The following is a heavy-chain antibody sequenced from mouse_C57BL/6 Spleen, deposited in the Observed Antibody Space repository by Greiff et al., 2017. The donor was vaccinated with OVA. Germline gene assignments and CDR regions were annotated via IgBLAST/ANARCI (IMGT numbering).Heavy chain of an antibody. J-gene: IGHJ2*01. CDR1: GYAFSSSW. CDR2: IYPGDGDT. CDR3: ANEFDY. Sequence: VQGVESGPELVKPGASVKISCKASGYAFSSSWMNWVKQRPGKGLEWIGRIYPGDGDTNYNGKFKGKATLTADKSSSTAYMQLSSLTSEDSAVYFCANEFDYWGQGTTLTVSS. V-gene: IGHV1-82*01.